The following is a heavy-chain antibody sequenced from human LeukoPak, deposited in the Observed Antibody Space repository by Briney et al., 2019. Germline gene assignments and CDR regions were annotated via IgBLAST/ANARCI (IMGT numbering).Heavy chain of an antibody. CDR1: DYSITSGYY. J-gene: IGHJ4*02. Sequence: KSSETLSLTCTVSDYSITSGYYWSWIRQPAGKGLEWIGRIYTSGSTNYNPSLKSRVTISVDTSKNQFSLKLSSVTAADTAVYYCASPDGYWGQGILVTVSS. V-gene: IGHV4-61*02. D-gene: IGHD1-14*01. CDR3: ASPDGY. CDR2: IYTSGST.